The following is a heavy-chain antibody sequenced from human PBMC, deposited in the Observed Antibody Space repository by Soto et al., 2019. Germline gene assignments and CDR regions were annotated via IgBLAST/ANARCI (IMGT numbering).Heavy chain of an antibody. V-gene: IGHV5-51*01. J-gene: IGHJ5*02. D-gene: IGHD3-22*01. CDR3: ARPEIPTRSNDYDYPFDL. CDR1: GYSFTSYW. CDR2: IYPGDSDT. Sequence: HGESLKISCKGSGYSFTSYWIGWVRQMPGKGLEWMGIIYPGDSDTRYSPSFQGQVTISADKSISTAYLQWSSLKASDTAIYYCARPEIPTRSNDYDYPFDLWGQGTLVTVSS.